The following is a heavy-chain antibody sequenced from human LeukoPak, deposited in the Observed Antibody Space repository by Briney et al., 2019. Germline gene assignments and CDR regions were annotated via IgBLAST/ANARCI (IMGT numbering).Heavy chain of an antibody. V-gene: IGHV1-2*02. J-gene: IGHJ6*03. CDR1: GYSFSDYY. D-gene: IGHD6-13*01. CDR3: ARGAAAALLPYYYYFMDV. Sequence: ASVKVSCKASGYSFSDYYMHWVRQAPGQGLEWMGWINPKSGGTNYGQKFQGRVTMTRDTSISTVYMDLSRLRSDDTAVYYCARGAAAALLPYYYYFMDVWGKGTTVTVSS. CDR2: INPKSGGT.